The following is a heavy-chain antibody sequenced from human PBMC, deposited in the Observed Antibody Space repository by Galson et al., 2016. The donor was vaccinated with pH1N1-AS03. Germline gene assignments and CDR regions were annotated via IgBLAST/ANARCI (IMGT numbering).Heavy chain of an antibody. CDR2: ISYDGSYK. Sequence: SLRLSCAASGFTFRSYAMHWVRQAPGKGLEWMTIISYDGSYKYYTDSVKGRFTISRDTSKNTLYLQMNSLRSEDTAVYYCVRGDGGNNFDYWGQGPLVTVSS. CDR3: VRGDGGNNFDY. D-gene: IGHD4-23*01. CDR1: GFTFRSYA. J-gene: IGHJ4*02. V-gene: IGHV3-30*04.